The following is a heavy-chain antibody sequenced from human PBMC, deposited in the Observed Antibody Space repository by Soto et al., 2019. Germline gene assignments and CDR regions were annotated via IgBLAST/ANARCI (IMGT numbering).Heavy chain of an antibody. D-gene: IGHD3-10*01. CDR2: IFYSGNS. V-gene: IGHV4-31*03. CDR1: GGSIRGGDYY. CDR3: ARLSSLYYNSDYGGYYFDY. Sequence: QVQLQESGPGLVKPSQTRSLTCTVSGGSIRGGDYYWSWIRQHPGKGLAWIGYIFYSGNSFYNPSLKSGVTISVDTSKNQFSLQLSSVTAADTAIYYCARLSSLYYNSDYGGYYFDYWGQGTLVSVSS. J-gene: IGHJ4*02.